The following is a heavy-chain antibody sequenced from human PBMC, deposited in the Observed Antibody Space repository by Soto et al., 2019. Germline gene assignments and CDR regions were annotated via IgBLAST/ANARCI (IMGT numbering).Heavy chain of an antibody. J-gene: IGHJ4*02. D-gene: IGHD5-18*01. CDR2: IITIFGTA. CDR3: ATLGGTAMVKIDY. CDR1: GGTFSSYA. V-gene: IGHV1-69*06. Sequence: QVQLVQSGAEVKKPGSSVKVSCKASGGTFSSYAISWVRQAPGQGLEWLGGIITIFGTANYAQKFQGRVTMTADKSTSTAYMELSRLRSEDTAVYYCATLGGTAMVKIDYWGQGTLVTVSS.